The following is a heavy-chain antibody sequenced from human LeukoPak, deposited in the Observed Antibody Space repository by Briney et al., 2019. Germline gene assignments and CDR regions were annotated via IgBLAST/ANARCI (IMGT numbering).Heavy chain of an antibody. CDR3: ASGGQLVHPGSSSWFDP. CDR1: GGSFSGYY. J-gene: IGHJ5*02. V-gene: IGHV4-34*01. D-gene: IGHD6-13*01. Sequence: SETLSLTCAVYGGSFSGYYWSWIRQPPGKGLXXXXXXNHSGSTNYNPSLKSRVTISVDTSKNQFSLKLSSVTAADTAVYYCASGGQLVHPGSSSWFDPWGQGTLVTVSS. CDR2: XNHSGST.